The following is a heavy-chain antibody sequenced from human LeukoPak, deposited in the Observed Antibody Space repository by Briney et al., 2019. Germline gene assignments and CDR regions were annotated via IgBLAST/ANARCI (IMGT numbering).Heavy chain of an antibody. Sequence: GESLKISCKGSGYSFTSYWIGWVRQVPGKGLEWMGIIYPGDSDTRYSPSFQGQVTISADKSISTAYLQWSSLKASDTAMYYCARFFPYSGSSYDAFDIWGQGTMVTVSS. CDR1: GYSFTSYW. CDR2: IYPGDSDT. J-gene: IGHJ3*02. D-gene: IGHD1-26*01. V-gene: IGHV5-51*01. CDR3: ARFFPYSGSSYDAFDI.